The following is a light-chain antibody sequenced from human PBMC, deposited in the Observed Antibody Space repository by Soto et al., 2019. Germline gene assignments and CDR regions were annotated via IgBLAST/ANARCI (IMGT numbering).Light chain of an antibody. V-gene: IGKV3-20*01. CDR3: QQYGSSPRT. J-gene: IGKJ1*01. CDR1: QTVSRGF. CDR2: GAS. Sequence: EIVLTQSPGTLSLSPGERATLSCRASQTVSRGFLAWFQQKSGQAPRLLIYGASSRATDIPDRFSGSGSGTDFTLTISSLEPEDFAVYYCQQYGSSPRTFGQGTKVEIK.